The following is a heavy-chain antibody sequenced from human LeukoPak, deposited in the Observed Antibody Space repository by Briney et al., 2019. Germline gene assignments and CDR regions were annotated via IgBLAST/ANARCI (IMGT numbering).Heavy chain of an antibody. V-gene: IGHV1-3*01. Sequence: ASVTVSCKASGYTFTSYAMHWVRQAPGQRLEWMGWINAGNGNTKYSQKFQGRVTITRDTSASTAYMELSSLRSEDTAVYYCARRGRVPSRRHDWGQGTLVTVSS. J-gene: IGHJ4*02. D-gene: IGHD3-16*01. CDR1: GYTFTSYA. CDR3: ARRGRVPSRRHD. CDR2: INAGNGNT.